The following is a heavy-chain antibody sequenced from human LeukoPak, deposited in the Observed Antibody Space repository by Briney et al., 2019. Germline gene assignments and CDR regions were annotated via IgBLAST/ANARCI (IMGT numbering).Heavy chain of an antibody. V-gene: IGHV3-20*04. Sequence: RPGGSLRLSCAASGFTFDDYGMSWVRQAPGKGLEWVSGINWNGGSTGYADSVKGRFTISRDNAKNSLYLQMNSLRAEDTALYYCASFGSNYHILTGDYWGQGTLVTVSS. CDR2: INWNGGST. D-gene: IGHD3-9*01. J-gene: IGHJ4*02. CDR1: GFTFDDYG. CDR3: ASFGSNYHILTGDY.